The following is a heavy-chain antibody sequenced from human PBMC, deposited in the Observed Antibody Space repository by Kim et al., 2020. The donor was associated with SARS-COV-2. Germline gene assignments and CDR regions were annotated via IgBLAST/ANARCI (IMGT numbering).Heavy chain of an antibody. Sequence: ASVKVSCKASGYTFSTYYMHWVRQAPGQGLEWMGLINPSGSGTTYAQKFQGRIIVTRDTSTSTLYMELSSLRSEDTAVYYCAREGCSGGSCPATNFDYWGQGTLVTVPS. V-gene: IGHV1-46*01. CDR2: INPSGSGT. J-gene: IGHJ4*02. D-gene: IGHD2-15*01. CDR3: AREGCSGGSCPATNFDY. CDR1: GYTFSTYY.